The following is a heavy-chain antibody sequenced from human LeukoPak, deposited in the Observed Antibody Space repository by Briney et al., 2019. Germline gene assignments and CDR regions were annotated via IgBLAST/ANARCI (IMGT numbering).Heavy chain of an antibody. CDR3: ARGLYYSDTSGYLYY. V-gene: IGHV3-53*01. J-gene: IGHJ4*02. Sequence: GGSLRLSCAASGFTVSSNYMSWVRQAPGKGLEWVSVIYSGGSTYYADSVKGRFTISRDNSKNTLYLQMNSLRAEDTAVYYCARGLYYSDTSGYLYYWGQGTLVTVSS. D-gene: IGHD3-22*01. CDR2: IYSGGST. CDR1: GFTVSSNY.